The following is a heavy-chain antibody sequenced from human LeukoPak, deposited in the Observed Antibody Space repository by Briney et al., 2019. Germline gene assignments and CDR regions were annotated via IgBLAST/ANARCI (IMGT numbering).Heavy chain of an antibody. CDR2: IYYSGST. CDR1: GGSVSSGSYY. Sequence: PSETLSLTCTVSGGSVSSGSYYWSWIRQPPGKGLEWIGYIYYSGSTNYNPSLKSRVTISVDTSKNQFSLKLSSVTAADTAVYYCARGGVYSSSWMSPYYYYYGMDVWGQGTTVTVSS. CDR3: ARGGVYSSSWMSPYYYYYGMDV. J-gene: IGHJ6*02. V-gene: IGHV4-61*01. D-gene: IGHD6-13*01.